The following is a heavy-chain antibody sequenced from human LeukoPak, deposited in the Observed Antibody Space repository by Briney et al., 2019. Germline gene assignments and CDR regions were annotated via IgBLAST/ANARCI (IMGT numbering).Heavy chain of an antibody. V-gene: IGHV1-46*01. Sequence: ASVKVSCKASGYTFTSYAMNWVRQAPGQGLEWMGIINPSGGSTSYAQKFQGRVTVTRDMSTSTVYMDLSSLRSEDTAVYYCSRGGSYDLLTGYSPDYYFDYWGQGTLVTVSS. D-gene: IGHD3-9*01. J-gene: IGHJ4*02. CDR3: SRGGSYDLLTGYSPDYYFDY. CDR2: INPSGGST. CDR1: GYTFTSYA.